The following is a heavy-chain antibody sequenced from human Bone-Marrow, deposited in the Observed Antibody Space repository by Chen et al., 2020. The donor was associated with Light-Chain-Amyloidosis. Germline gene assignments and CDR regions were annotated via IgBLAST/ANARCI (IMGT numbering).Heavy chain of an antibody. D-gene: IGHD2-8*01. J-gene: IGHJ4*02. CDR3: AAAINGEYFEF. Sequence: QLHVVQSGPEVKKPGASVNVSCKTSGYRFSGYALHWARQAPGQRPELIGWINVGKGNTKYSRRLQDRVTITRDTVATTAYMELNSLKSEDTAVYYCAAAINGEYFEFWGPGTLVTVSS. CDR1: GYRFSGYA. CDR2: INVGKGNT. V-gene: IGHV1-3*01.